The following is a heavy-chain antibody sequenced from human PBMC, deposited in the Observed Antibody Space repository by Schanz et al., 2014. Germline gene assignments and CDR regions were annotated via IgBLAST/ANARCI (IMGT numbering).Heavy chain of an antibody. CDR3: AFDRDDAYDI. V-gene: IGHV1-2*06. CDR1: GYTFTGHY. CDR2: INPNSGRT. Sequence: QVQLVQSGAEVKKPGASVKVSCKASGYTFTGHYMHWVRQAPGQGLEWMGRINPNSGRTNYAQKFQGRVTVTRDTSTTTVSMDLTSLISEDTAVYYCAFDRDDAYDIWGQGTTVTVSS. D-gene: IGHD3-9*01. J-gene: IGHJ3*02.